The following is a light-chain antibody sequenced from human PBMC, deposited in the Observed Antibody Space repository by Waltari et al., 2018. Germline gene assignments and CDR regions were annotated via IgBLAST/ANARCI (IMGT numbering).Light chain of an antibody. CDR3: ATWDDSLSGRV. J-gene: IGLJ3*02. CDR2: ANY. Sequence: QSVLTQPPSTSGTPGQPVTISCSGSTSNIETNPVTWYQLLPGTAPKTVIFANYHRPSGVPDRFSASKSGTSASLVISGLQSEDEADYFCATWDDSLSGRVFGGGTKVTVL. CDR1: TSNIETNP. V-gene: IGLV1-44*01.